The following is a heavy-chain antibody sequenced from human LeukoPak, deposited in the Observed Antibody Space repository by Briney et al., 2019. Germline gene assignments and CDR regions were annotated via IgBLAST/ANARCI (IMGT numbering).Heavy chain of an antibody. Sequence: PGGSLRLSCAASGFTFSSYAMHWVRQAPGKGLEWVAVISYDGSNKYYADSVKGRFTISRDNSKNTLYLQMNSLRAEATAVYYCADSSGWLTDLDYWGQGTLVTVSS. D-gene: IGHD6-19*01. CDR3: ADSSGWLTDLDY. J-gene: IGHJ4*02. CDR2: ISYDGSNK. CDR1: GFTFSSYA. V-gene: IGHV3-30-3*01.